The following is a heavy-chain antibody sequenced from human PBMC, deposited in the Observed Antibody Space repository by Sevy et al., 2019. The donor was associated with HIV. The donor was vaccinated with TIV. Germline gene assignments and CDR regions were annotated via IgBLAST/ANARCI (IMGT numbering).Heavy chain of an antibody. J-gene: IGHJ3*02. CDR3: ARDFLTGDRREAFDI. V-gene: IGHV3-21*06. CDR2: VTPGTDI. D-gene: IGHD7-27*01. Sequence: GGSLRLSCAASGFTLSGYSISWVRQAPGKGLEWVSSVTPGTDIYYGASVRGRFTASRDNAKNSVYLQMNSLRDEDTAVYYCARDFLTGDRREAFDIWGQGTKVTVSS. CDR1: GFTLSGYS.